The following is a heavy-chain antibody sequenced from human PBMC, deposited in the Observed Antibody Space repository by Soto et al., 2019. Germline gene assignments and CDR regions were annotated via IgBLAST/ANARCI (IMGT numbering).Heavy chain of an antibody. V-gene: IGHV1-18*04. J-gene: IGHJ6*02. D-gene: IGHD2-21*02. CDR1: GYIFTNYG. Sequence: QDHLVQSGPEVKKPGDSVKVSCKASGYIFTNYGINWVRQAPGQGLERMGWISAYNGNINFAQTVQGRITMTTDTSTATSYMEQRSLTYDDTADYCCARSSARGSHGTGDNGMDVWGQGTTVTVSS. CDR3: ARSSARGSHGTGDNGMDV. CDR2: ISAYNGNI.